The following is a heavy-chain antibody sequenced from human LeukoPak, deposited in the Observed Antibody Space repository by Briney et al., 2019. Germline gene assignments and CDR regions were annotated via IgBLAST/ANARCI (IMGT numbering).Heavy chain of an antibody. CDR1: GFTFSSYG. J-gene: IGHJ3*02. CDR3: AKDLGSGTTGAFDI. CDR2: IRYDGSNK. V-gene: IGHV3-30*02. D-gene: IGHD2-8*02. Sequence: GGSLRLSCAASGFTFSSYGMHWVRQAPGKGLEWVAFIRYDGSNKYYADSVKGRFTISRDNSKNTLYLQMNSLRAEDTAVYYCAKDLGSGTTGAFDIWGQGTMVTVSS.